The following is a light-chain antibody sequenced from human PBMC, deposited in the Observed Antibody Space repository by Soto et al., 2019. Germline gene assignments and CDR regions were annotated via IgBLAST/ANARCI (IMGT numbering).Light chain of an antibody. J-gene: IGKJ1*01. CDR3: TQGTHWPRT. CDR2: RVS. CDR1: KSLVYSDGNTH. Sequence: DVVLTQSPLSLPVNFGQPASISCRSSKSLVYSDGNTHLSWFHQRPGQSPRRLIYRVSSRDSWVPDRFSCSGSGTDFTLEISRVEAEDVGIYFCTQGTHWPRTFGQGTKVEVK. V-gene: IGKV2-30*01.